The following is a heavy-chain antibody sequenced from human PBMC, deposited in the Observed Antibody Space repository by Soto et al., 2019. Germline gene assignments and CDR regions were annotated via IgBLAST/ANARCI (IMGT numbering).Heavy chain of an antibody. CDR3: AKHPQTYYDYVWGISHYYYYGMDV. CDR1: GFTFSSYA. CDR2: ISGSGGST. J-gene: IGHJ6*02. Sequence: XGSLRLCCAASGFTFSSYAMSWVRQAPGRGLDWVSAISGSGGSTYYADSVKGRFTISRDNSKNTLYLQMNSLRAEDTAVYYCAKHPQTYYDYVWGISHYYYYGMDVWGQGTTVTV. V-gene: IGHV3-23*01. D-gene: IGHD3-16*01.